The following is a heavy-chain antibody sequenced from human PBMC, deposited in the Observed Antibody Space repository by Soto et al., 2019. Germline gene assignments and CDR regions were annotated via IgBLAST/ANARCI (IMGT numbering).Heavy chain of an antibody. CDR1: GFTFSSYA. J-gene: IGHJ4*02. CDR2: ISGSGGST. Sequence: VGSLRLSCAASGFTFSSYAMSWVRQAPGKGLEWVSAISGSGGSTYYADSVKGRFTISRDNSKNTLYLQMNSLRAEDTAVYYCAKTGGSSSWYRGFDYWGQGTLVTVYS. V-gene: IGHV3-23*01. D-gene: IGHD6-13*01. CDR3: AKTGGSSSWYRGFDY.